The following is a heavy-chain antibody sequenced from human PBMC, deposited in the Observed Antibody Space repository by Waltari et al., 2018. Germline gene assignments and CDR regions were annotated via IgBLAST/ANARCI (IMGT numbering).Heavy chain of an antibody. Sequence: QVHLVQSGAEMKRPGSSVKLSCQPSGDSFRNFGISWVRQAPGQGLEWMGWIIPISDTTNYAQKYEGRVRLTADKSTNTAYMEVSGLGFEDTAVYFCARDVLRRDAYHFLDFWGQGTLVTVSS. J-gene: IGHJ4*02. CDR1: GDSFRNFG. CDR2: IIPISDTT. D-gene: IGHD2-2*01. CDR3: ARDVLRRDAYHFLDF. V-gene: IGHV1-69*14.